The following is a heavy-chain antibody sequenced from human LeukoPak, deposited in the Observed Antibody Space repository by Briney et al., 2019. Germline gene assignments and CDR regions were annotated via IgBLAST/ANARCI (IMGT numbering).Heavy chain of an antibody. CDR1: GGFLSSSRW. D-gene: IGHD4-11*01. CDR2: IYQSGST. J-gene: IGHJ6*02. Sequence: SGTLSLTCAVSGGFLSSSRWWSWVRQPPGKGLEWIGEIYQSGSTNYNPSLKSRVTISVDKSKNQFSLKLNSVTAADTAVYYCAVSSTTVTSDYYYGMDVWGQGTTVTVS. V-gene: IGHV4-4*02. CDR3: AVSSTTVTSDYYYGMDV.